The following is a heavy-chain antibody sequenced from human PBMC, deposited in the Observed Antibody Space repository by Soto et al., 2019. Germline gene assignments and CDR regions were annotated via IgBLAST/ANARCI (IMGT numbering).Heavy chain of an antibody. CDR1: VFTFSHAW. V-gene: IGHV3-15*01. Sequence: GGSLRLSCAASVFTFSHAWMSWVRQAPGKGLEWVGRIKSQSDGGTTDYAAPVKGRFTISRDGSKNTLYLQVNSLKTEDTAVYYCTTVAGYCSGARCPVWGQGTTVTVSS. D-gene: IGHD2-15*01. CDR3: TTVAGYCSGARCPV. CDR2: IKSQSDGGTT. J-gene: IGHJ6*02.